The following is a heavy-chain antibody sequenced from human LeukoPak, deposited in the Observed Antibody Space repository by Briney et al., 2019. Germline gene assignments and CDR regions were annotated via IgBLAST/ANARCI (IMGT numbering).Heavy chain of an antibody. CDR2: ISSSSSTI. D-gene: IGHD5-18*01. V-gene: IGHV3-48*01. CDR1: GFTFSSYS. J-gene: IGHJ6*03. CDR3: ARDAIIQLSYYMDV. Sequence: PGGSLRLSCAASGFTFSSYSMNWVRQAPGKGLEWGSYISSSSSTIYYADSVKGRFTISRDNAKNSLYLQMNSLRAEDTAVYYCARDAIIQLSYYMDVWGKGTTVTVSS.